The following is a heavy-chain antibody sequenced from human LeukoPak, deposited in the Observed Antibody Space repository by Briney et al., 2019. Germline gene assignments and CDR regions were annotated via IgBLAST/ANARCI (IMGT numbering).Heavy chain of an antibody. CDR3: ARGGRLGFDP. D-gene: IGHD3-16*01. Sequence: SETLSLTCTVSGGSISSNYWSWIRQPPSKGLEWIGYIYYSGSTNYNPSLKSRVTISVDTSKNQFSLKLSSVTAADTAVYYCARGGRLGFDPWGQGTLVTVSS. CDR2: IYYSGST. J-gene: IGHJ5*02. CDR1: GGSISSNY. V-gene: IGHV4-59*01.